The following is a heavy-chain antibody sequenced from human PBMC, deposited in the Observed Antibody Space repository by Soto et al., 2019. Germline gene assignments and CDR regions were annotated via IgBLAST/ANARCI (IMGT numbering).Heavy chain of an antibody. Sequence: PSETLSLTCTVSGGSISSGDYYWSWIRQPPGKGLEWIGYIYYSGSTYYNPSLKSRVTISVDTSKNQFSLKLSSVTAADTAVYYCARDGEGKSAARRRDYYYYGMDVWGQGTTVTVSS. D-gene: IGHD6-6*01. CDR3: ARDGEGKSAARRRDYYYYGMDV. J-gene: IGHJ6*02. CDR1: GGSISSGDYY. V-gene: IGHV4-30-4*01. CDR2: IYYSGST.